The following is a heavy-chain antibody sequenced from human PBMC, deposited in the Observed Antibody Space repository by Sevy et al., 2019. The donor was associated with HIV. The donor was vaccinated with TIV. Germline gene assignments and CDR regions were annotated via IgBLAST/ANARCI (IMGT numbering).Heavy chain of an antibody. CDR3: ARERWDFWSGYWRDAFDI. D-gene: IGHD3-3*01. V-gene: IGHV3-7*01. J-gene: IGHJ3*02. CDR2: IKQDGSEK. Sequence: GGSLRLSCAASGFTFSSYWMSWVRQAPGKGLEWVANIKQDGSEKYYVDSVKGRFTISRDNAKNSVYLQMNSLRAEDTAVYYCARERWDFWSGYWRDAFDIWGQGTMVTVSS. CDR1: GFTFSSYW.